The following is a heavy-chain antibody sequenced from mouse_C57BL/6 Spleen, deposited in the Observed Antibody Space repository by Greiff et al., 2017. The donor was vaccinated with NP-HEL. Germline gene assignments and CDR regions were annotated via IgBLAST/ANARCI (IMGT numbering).Heavy chain of an antibody. CDR2: ISNGGGST. CDR1: GFTFSDYY. V-gene: IGHV5-12*01. CDR3: ARHGAGYFDY. J-gene: IGHJ2*01. Sequence: DVHLVESGGGLVQPGGSLKLSCAASGFTFSDYYMYWVRQTPEKRLEWVAYISNGGGSTYYPDTVKGRFTISRDNAKNTLYLQMSRLKSEDTAMYDCARHGAGYFDYWGQGTTLTVSS.